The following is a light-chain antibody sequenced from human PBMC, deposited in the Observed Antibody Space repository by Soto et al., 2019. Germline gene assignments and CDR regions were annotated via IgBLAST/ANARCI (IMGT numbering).Light chain of an antibody. V-gene: IGLV1-51*01. J-gene: IGLJ1*01. CDR3: GTWDSSLSAGV. CDR1: HSNIGNNY. Sequence: QSVLTQPPSVSATRGQTVTISCSGSHSNIGNNYVSWYQQLPGTAPKLLIYDNNKRPSEIPDRFSGSKSGPSATLGITGLETGDEADYYCGTWDSSLSAGVFGTGTKLTVL. CDR2: DNN.